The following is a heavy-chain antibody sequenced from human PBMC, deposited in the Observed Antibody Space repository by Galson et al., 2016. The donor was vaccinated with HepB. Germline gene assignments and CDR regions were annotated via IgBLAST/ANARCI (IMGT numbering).Heavy chain of an antibody. CDR2: ISWNSGNI. D-gene: IGHD6-6*01. J-gene: IGHJ4*02. V-gene: IGHV3-9*01. CDR1: GFPFEDYA. CDR3: VKDLVYGSTSRSFDH. Sequence: SLRLSCAASGFPFEDYAMHWVRQRPGKGLEWVSRISWNSGNIGYAGSVKGRFIISRDNAKNSLFLQMTRLTPDDTALYYCVKDLVYGSTSRSFDHWGQGTRVTVSS.